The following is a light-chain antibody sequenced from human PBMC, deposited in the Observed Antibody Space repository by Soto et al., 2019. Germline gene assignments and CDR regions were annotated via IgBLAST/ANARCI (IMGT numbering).Light chain of an antibody. CDR3: QQYNNWPPWT. V-gene: IGKV3-15*01. CDR2: DAS. J-gene: IGKJ1*01. Sequence: ILMTQSPATLSVSPGERATLSCRASQSVSNNLAWYQQKPGQAPRLLIYDASTRPTGIPARFSGSGSGTDFTLTISGLQSEDFAVYYCQQYNNWPPWTFGQGTKVEIK. CDR1: QSVSNN.